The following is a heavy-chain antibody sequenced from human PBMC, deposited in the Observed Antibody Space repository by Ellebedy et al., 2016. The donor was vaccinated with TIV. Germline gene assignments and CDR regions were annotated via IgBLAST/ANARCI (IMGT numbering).Heavy chain of an antibody. Sequence: SETLSLTCAVNGGSFSGHSWSWNRQPPGKGLEWIGEVNHRGSTSYNRSLRSRVTISIDTSKYQFSLRLSAVTAADTAVYYCARGNFQDVDLDHWYFDLWGRGTLVTVSS. CDR1: GGSFSGHS. V-gene: IGHV4-34*01. J-gene: IGHJ2*01. D-gene: IGHD1-20*01. CDR2: VNHRGST. CDR3: ARGNFQDVDLDHWYFDL.